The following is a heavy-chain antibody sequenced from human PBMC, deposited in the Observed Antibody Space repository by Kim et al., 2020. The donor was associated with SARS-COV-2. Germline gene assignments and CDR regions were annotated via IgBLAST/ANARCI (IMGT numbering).Heavy chain of an antibody. Sequence: ASVKVSCKTSGDTSRKSGFSLVRQASGQGLEWMGWNNTKEGDTKYALKFQDRVTMTTDSSTSTAYMELRSLNSDDTVVYYCVRGTWGDINDYWGQGTLVTVSS. CDR2: NNTKEGDT. V-gene: IGHV1-18*01. CDR1: GDTSRKSG. D-gene: IGHD3-16*01. J-gene: IGHJ4*02. CDR3: VRGTWGDINDY.